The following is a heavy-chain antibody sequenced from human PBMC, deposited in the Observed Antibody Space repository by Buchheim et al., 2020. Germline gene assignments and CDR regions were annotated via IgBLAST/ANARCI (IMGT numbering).Heavy chain of an antibody. CDR1: GGTFSSYA. D-gene: IGHD3-22*01. Sequence: QVQLVQSGAEVKKPGSSVKASCKASGGTFSSYAISWVRQAPGQGLEWMGRIIPILGIANYAQKFQGRVTITADKSTSTAYMELSSLRSEDTAVYYCATVGYYYDSSGYWSYYYYYGMDVWGQGTT. CDR2: IIPILGIA. J-gene: IGHJ6*02. CDR3: ATVGYYYDSSGYWSYYYYYGMDV. V-gene: IGHV1-69*04.